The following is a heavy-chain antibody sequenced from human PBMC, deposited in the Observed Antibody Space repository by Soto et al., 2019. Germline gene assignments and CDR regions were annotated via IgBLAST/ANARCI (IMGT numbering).Heavy chain of an antibody. D-gene: IGHD1-26*01. Sequence: SETLSLTCTVSGDSISSYYWSWIRQPAGKGLEWIGRIYSSGSTNYNPSIKSRVSMSVDTSKNQFSLKLSPVTAADTAVYYCARDSQKVGTTRLYFGLWGRGTLVTVSS. CDR1: GDSISSYY. J-gene: IGHJ2*01. CDR3: ARDSQKVGTTRLYFGL. CDR2: IYSSGST. V-gene: IGHV4-4*07.